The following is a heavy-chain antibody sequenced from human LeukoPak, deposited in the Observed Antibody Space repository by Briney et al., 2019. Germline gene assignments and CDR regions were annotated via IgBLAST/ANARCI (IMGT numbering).Heavy chain of an antibody. Sequence: PSETLSLTCTVSVYSITRGYYWGWIRQPPGKGLEWIGSIHHSGNTYYNPSLKSRVTISVDTSKNQFSLKLSSVTAADTAVYYCVVSSSWYGGYYFDYWGQGTLVTVSS. CDR1: VYSITRGYY. CDR2: IHHSGNT. V-gene: IGHV4-38-2*02. J-gene: IGHJ4*02. D-gene: IGHD6-13*01. CDR3: VVSSSWYGGYYFDY.